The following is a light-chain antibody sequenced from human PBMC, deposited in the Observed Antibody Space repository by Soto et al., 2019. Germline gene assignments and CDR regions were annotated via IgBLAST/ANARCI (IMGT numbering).Light chain of an antibody. Sequence: EIMMTQSPATPSVSPGERATLSCRASQSVSSNLAWYQQKPGQAPRLLIYGASTRATGIPARFSGSGSGTEFTLTISSLQSEDFAVYYCQQYNNWPLTFGGGTKVDIK. CDR2: GAS. CDR3: QQYNNWPLT. V-gene: IGKV3-15*01. CDR1: QSVSSN. J-gene: IGKJ4*01.